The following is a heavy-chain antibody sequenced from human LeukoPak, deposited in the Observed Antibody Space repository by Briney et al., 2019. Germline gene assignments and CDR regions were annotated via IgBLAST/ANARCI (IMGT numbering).Heavy chain of an antibody. CDR3: AKSGGYGLIDY. V-gene: IGHV4-39*01. D-gene: IGHD1-26*01. CDR1: GASISGSGYY. J-gene: IGHJ4*02. CDR2: IYSSGST. Sequence: SETLSLTCTVSGASISGSGYYWGWIRQPPGKGLEWSGSIYSSGSTYYNASLQSRVTISIETSKNQISLRLNSVTAADTAMYYCAKSGGYGLIDYWGQGTLVTVSS.